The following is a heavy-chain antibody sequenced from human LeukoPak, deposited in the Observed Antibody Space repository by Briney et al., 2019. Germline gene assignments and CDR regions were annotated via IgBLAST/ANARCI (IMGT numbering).Heavy chain of an antibody. J-gene: IGHJ4*02. Sequence: GASVKVSCKASGGTSSSYAISWVRQAPGQGLEWMGGIVPILGTANYAQKFQGRVTITADDSTGTAYMEPTSLRSADTAVYYCARSQGYSYGSSYWGQGTLVTVSS. CDR3: ARSQGYSYGSSY. CDR2: IVPILGTA. CDR1: GGTSSSYA. V-gene: IGHV1-69*13. D-gene: IGHD5-18*01.